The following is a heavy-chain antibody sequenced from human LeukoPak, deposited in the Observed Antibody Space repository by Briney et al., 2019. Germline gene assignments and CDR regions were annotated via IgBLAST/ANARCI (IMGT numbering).Heavy chain of an antibody. D-gene: IGHD3-10*01. V-gene: IGHV4-59*01. CDR1: GGSISSYY. CDR3: ARDYYGSGSPFDY. Sequence: SETLSLTCTVSGGSISSYYWSWIRQPPGKGLEWIGYIYYSGSTNYNPSLKSRVTISVDTSKNQFSLKLSSVTAADTAVYYCARDYYGSGSPFDYWGQGTLVTVSS. J-gene: IGHJ4*02. CDR2: IYYSGST.